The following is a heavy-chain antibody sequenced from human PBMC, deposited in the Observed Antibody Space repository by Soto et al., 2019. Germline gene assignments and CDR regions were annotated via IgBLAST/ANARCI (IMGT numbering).Heavy chain of an antibody. CDR3: ASNQEKRYCSGGSCYPSDI. CDR2: IKQDGSEK. J-gene: IGHJ3*02. V-gene: IGHV3-7*01. CDR1: GFTFSSYW. D-gene: IGHD2-15*01. Sequence: GGSLRLSCAASGFTFSSYWMSWVRQAPGKGLEWVANIKQDGSEKYYVDSVKGRFTISRDNAKNSLYLQMNSLRAEDTAVYYCASNQEKRYCSGGSCYPSDIWSQGTMVTVSS.